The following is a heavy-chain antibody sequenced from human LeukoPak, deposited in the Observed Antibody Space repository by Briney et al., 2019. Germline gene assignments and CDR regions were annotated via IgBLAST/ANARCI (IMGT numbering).Heavy chain of an antibody. J-gene: IGHJ4*02. D-gene: IGHD3-22*01. Sequence: GGSLRLSCAASGFTFSSYSMNWVRQAPGKGLEWVSSISSSSSYIYYADSVKGRFTISRDNSKNTLYLQMNSLRAEDTAVYYCARDYYDSSGHCLDNWGQGTLVTVSS. CDR2: ISSSSSYI. V-gene: IGHV3-21*01. CDR3: ARDYYDSSGHCLDN. CDR1: GFTFSSYS.